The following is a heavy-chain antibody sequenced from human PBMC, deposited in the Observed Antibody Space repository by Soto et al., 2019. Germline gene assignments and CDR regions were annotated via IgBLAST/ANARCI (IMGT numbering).Heavy chain of an antibody. CDR2: IWYDGSNK. Sequence: VQLVESGGGVVQPGRSLRLSCAASGFTFSSYGMHWVRQAPGKGLEWVAVIWYDGSNKYYADSVKGRFTISRDNSKNTLYLQMNSLRAEDTAVYYCARDRGYYDSSGSSQGWFDPWGQGTLVTVSS. V-gene: IGHV3-33*01. J-gene: IGHJ5*02. CDR3: ARDRGYYDSSGSSQGWFDP. CDR1: GFTFSSYG. D-gene: IGHD3-22*01.